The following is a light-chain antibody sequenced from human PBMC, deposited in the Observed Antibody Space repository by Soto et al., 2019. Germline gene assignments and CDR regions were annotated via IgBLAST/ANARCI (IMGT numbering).Light chain of an antibody. V-gene: IGKV1-9*01. J-gene: IGKJ4*01. CDR3: QQVKSYPRT. CDR2: QEY. Sequence: DIQLTQSPFFLSASVGDRVTITCRASQAITNNLAWYQQKPGKPANLLIYQEYTLQSGVTSRFSGSKSGTQFALTIDSLQPEDFATYYCQQVKSYPRTFGGGTQVDIK. CDR1: QAITNN.